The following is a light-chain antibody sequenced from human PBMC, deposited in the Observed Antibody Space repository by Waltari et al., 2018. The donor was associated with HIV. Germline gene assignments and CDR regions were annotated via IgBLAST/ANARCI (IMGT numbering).Light chain of an antibody. CDR2: GAS. CDR1: QGISNS. Sequence: DIQMTQSPSSLSASVGDRVTITCRASQGISNSLAWYQQKPGKAPKLLLYGASRLQTGVPSRFSGSGSGTDFALTISRLLPEDFATYYCQQYYDSLMYTFGQGTKLEIK. J-gene: IGKJ2*01. V-gene: IGKV1-NL1*01. CDR3: QQYYDSLMYT.